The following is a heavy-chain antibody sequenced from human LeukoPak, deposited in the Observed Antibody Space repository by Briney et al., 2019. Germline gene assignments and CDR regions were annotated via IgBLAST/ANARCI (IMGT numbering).Heavy chain of an antibody. V-gene: IGHV3-30*18. Sequence: GGSLRLSCAASGFTFSSYGIHWVRQAPGKGLEWVAVISYDGSNKYYADSVKGRFTISRDNSKNTLYLQMNSLRAEDTAVYYCAKEHCGGDCYPGDYGMDVWGQGTTVTVSS. D-gene: IGHD2-21*02. J-gene: IGHJ6*02. CDR2: ISYDGSNK. CDR1: GFTFSSYG. CDR3: AKEHCGGDCYPGDYGMDV.